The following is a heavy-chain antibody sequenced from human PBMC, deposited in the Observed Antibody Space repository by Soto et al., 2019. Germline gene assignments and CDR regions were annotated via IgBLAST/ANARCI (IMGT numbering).Heavy chain of an antibody. CDR3: ARSMVRGVIIRRLDYYYGMDV. J-gene: IGHJ6*02. D-gene: IGHD3-10*01. V-gene: IGHV4-59*01. CDR1: GGSISSYY. CDR2: IYYSGST. Sequence: SETLSLTCTVSGGSISSYYWSWIRQPPGKGLEWIGYIYYSGSTNYNPSLKSRVTISVDTSKNQVSLKLSSVTAADTAVYYCARSMVRGVIIRRLDYYYGMDVWGQGTTVTVSS.